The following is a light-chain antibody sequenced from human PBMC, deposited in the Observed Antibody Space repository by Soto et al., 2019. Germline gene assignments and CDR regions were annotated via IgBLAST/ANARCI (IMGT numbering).Light chain of an antibody. CDR3: LQDHNFPLT. J-gene: IGKJ4*01. V-gene: IGKV1-6*02. Sequence: AIQMAQSPSSLSASVGDRVTITCRASQGIGNDVGWFQQKPGQAPKRLIYAAATLQSGVPSRFSGSRSGTDFTLTISSLQPEDFATYYCLQDHNFPLTFGGGTKVEIK. CDR2: AAA. CDR1: QGIGND.